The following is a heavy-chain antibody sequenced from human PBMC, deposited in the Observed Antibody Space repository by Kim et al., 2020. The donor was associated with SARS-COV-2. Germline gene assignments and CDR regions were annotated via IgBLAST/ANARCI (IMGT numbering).Heavy chain of an antibody. D-gene: IGHD1-26*01. Sequence: SPNSTPSLNSRVTLSVATSKNQFSLKLSSVTAADTAVYYCASYSGSLYFQHWGLGTLITVSS. CDR2: SP. CDR3: ASYSGSLYFQH. V-gene: IGHV4-59*01. J-gene: IGHJ1*01.